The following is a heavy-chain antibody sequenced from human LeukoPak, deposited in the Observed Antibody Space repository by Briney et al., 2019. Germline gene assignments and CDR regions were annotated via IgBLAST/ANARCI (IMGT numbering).Heavy chain of an antibody. V-gene: IGHV3-73*01. Sequence: PGGSLRLSCAASGFTFSGSAMHWVRQASGKGLEWVGRIRSKANSYATAYAASVKGRFTISRDDSKNTAYLQMNSLKTEDTAVYYCTTMQYYDILTAVVGPWGQGTLVTVSS. CDR1: GFTFSGSA. D-gene: IGHD3-9*01. J-gene: IGHJ5*02. CDR2: IRSKANSYAT. CDR3: TTMQYYDILTAVVGP.